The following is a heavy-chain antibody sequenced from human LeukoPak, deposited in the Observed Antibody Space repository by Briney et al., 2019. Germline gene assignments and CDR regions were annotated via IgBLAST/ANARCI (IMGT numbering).Heavy chain of an antibody. CDR2: IYNSGTT. CDR1: GGSISSGGYY. D-gene: IGHD6-6*01. J-gene: IGHJ4*02. V-gene: IGHV4-31*03. CDR3: ARRWGYSSSPHFDY. Sequence: PSETLSLTCTVSGGSISSGGYYWTWIRQYPGKGLEWIGYIYNSGTTYYNPSLQSRVTISGDTSKNQFSLKLSSVTAADTAVYYCARRWGYSSSPHFDYWGQGTLVTVSS.